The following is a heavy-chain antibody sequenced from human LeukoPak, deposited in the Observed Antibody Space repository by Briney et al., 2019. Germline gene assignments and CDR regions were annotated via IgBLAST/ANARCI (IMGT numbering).Heavy chain of an antibody. CDR1: GFTFDGYG. J-gene: IGHJ6*02. V-gene: IGHV3-20*04. Sequence: GGSLRLSCAASGFTFDGYGTSWVRQAPGKGLEWVSGINWNGGSTGYADSVKGRFTISRDNAKNSLYLQMNSLRDEDTAVYYCARDIGSSWYDDYYGMDVWGQGTTVTVSS. D-gene: IGHD6-13*01. CDR2: INWNGGST. CDR3: ARDIGSSWYDDYYGMDV.